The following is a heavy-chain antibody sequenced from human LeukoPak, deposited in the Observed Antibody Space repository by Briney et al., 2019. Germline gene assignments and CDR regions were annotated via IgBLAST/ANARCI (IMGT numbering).Heavy chain of an antibody. Sequence: GGSLRLSCAASGFTFSSYWMSWVRQAPGKGLEWVATIKQDGSERYYVDSVKGRFTISRDNAQNSLSLQMNSLRAEDTAVYYCAREYEYSSLSALDYWGQGTLVTVSS. CDR2: IKQDGSER. CDR1: GFTFSSYW. CDR3: AREYEYSSLSALDY. V-gene: IGHV3-7*01. D-gene: IGHD6-6*01. J-gene: IGHJ4*02.